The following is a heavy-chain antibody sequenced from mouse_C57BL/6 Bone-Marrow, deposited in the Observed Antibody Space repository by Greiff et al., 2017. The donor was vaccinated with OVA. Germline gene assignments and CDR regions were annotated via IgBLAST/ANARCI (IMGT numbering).Heavy chain of an antibody. CDR1: GYTFTSYW. D-gene: IGHD2-1*01. J-gene: IGHJ4*01. CDR2: IYPGSGST. CDR3: AREEPSYGKGIYYAMDY. Sequence: QVQLQQPGAELVKPGASVKMSCKASGYTFTSYWITWVKQRPGQGLEWIGDIYPGSGSTNYNEKFKSKATLTVDTSSSTAYMQLSSLTSEDSAVYYGAREEPSYGKGIYYAMDYWGQGTSVTVSS. V-gene: IGHV1-55*01.